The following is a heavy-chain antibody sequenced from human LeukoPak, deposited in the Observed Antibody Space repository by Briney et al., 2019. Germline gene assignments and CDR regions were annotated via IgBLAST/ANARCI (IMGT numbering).Heavy chain of an antibody. J-gene: IGHJ4*02. CDR1: GITLSNYG. CDR3: AKRGVVIRVFLVGFHKEAYYFDS. Sequence: PGGSLRLSCAVSGITLSNYGMRWVRQAPGKGLEWVAGLSGSGGGTNYADSVQGRFTISRDNPKNTLYLQMNSLRAEDTAVYFCAKRGVVIRVFLVGFHKEAYYFDSWGQGALVTVSS. CDR2: LSGSGGGT. D-gene: IGHD3-10*01. V-gene: IGHV3-23*01.